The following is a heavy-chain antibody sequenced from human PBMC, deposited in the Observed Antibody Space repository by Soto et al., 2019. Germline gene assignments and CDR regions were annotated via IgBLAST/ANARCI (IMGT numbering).Heavy chain of an antibody. V-gene: IGHV1-18*03. Sequence: XSVKVSFKASGYTFTSYYMHLVRQAPGQGLEWMGWISAYNGNTNYAQKLQGRVTMTTDTSTSTAYMELRSLRSDDMAVYYCARESSSSCHDYWGQGTLVTVSS. CDR2: ISAYNGNT. D-gene: IGHD6-13*01. CDR3: ARESSSSCHDY. J-gene: IGHJ4*02. CDR1: GYTFTSYY.